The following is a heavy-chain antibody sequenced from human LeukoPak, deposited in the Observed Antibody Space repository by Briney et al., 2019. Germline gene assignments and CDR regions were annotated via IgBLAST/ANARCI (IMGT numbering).Heavy chain of an antibody. J-gene: IGHJ4*02. V-gene: IGHV4-30-4*01. D-gene: IGHD5-24*01. CDR1: GGSISSGDYY. Sequence: SETLSLTCTVSGGSISSGDYYWGWLRQPPGKGREWIGYIYYSGSTYYNPSLKSRVTISVDTSKNQFSLKLSSVTAADTAVYYCARDQVGMATIFFDYWGQGTLVTVSS. CDR3: ARDQVGMATIFFDY. CDR2: IYYSGST.